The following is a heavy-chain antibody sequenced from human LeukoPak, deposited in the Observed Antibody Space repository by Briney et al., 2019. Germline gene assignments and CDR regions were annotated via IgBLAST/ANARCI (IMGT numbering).Heavy chain of an antibody. Sequence: SETLSLTCAVYGGSFSGYYWSWIPPPPGKGPEWIGEINHSGSTNYTPSLKSRITISVDTSKNQFSLKLSSVTAADTAVYYCARLVWGSYRESFDYWGQGTLVTVSS. CDR3: ARLVWGSYRESFDY. CDR2: INHSGST. V-gene: IGHV4-34*01. CDR1: GGSFSGYY. D-gene: IGHD3-16*02. J-gene: IGHJ4*02.